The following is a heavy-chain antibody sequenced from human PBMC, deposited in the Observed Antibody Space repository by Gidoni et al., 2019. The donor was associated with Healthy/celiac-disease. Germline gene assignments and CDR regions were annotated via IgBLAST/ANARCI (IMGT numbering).Heavy chain of an antibody. D-gene: IGHD3-22*01. V-gene: IGHV5-10-1*03. CDR3: ARLGYYYDSSGPLDAFDI. CDR2: IDPSDSYS. CDR1: GYRFISYW. Sequence: EVQLVQSGAEVNKPGESLRISCKGSGYRFISYWITWVRQMPGKGLEWMGRIDPSDSYSNYSPSFQGHVTMSSDKSISTAYLQWSSLEASDTAMYYCARLGYYYDSSGPLDAFDIWGQGTMVTVSS. J-gene: IGHJ3*02.